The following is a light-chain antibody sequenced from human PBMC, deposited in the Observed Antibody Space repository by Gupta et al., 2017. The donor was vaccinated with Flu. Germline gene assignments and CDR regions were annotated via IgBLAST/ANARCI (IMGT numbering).Light chain of an antibody. J-gene: IGKJ5*01. CDR1: QSVSNF. CDR3: QQRGNWPPIT. CDR2: DAS. Sequence: EIVLTQSPATLSLSPGERATLSCRASQSVSNFLAWYQQKPGQAPRLLIYDASNRATGIPARFSGSGSGTDFVLTISSLEPEDSAIYFCQQRGNWPPITFGQGTRLEI. V-gene: IGKV3-11*01.